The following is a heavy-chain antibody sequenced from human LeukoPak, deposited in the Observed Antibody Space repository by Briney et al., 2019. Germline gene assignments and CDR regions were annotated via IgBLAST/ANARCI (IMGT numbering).Heavy chain of an antibody. CDR3: AKSMYFYAPMSYFDY. J-gene: IGHJ4*02. CDR2: ISGSGGST. CDR1: GFTFSSYG. V-gene: IGHV3-23*01. Sequence: PGGSLRLSCAASGFTFSSYGMSWVRQAPGKGLEWVSAISGSGGSTYYADSVKGRFTISRDNAKNSLYLQMNSLRAEDTAVYYCAKSMYFYAPMSYFDYWGQGTLVTVSS. D-gene: IGHD2/OR15-2a*01.